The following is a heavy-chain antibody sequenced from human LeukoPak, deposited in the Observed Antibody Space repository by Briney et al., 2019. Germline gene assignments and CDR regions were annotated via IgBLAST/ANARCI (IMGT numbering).Heavy chain of an antibody. V-gene: IGHV4-59*11. CDR2: IYYSGST. CDR1: GGSISSHY. Sequence: SETLSLTCTVSGGSISSHYWSWIRQPPGKGLEWIGYIYYSGSTNYNPSLKSRVTISVDTSKNQFSLKLSSVTAADTAVYYCARDDSSGYEDAFDIWGQGTMVTVSS. J-gene: IGHJ3*02. D-gene: IGHD3-22*01. CDR3: ARDDSSGYEDAFDI.